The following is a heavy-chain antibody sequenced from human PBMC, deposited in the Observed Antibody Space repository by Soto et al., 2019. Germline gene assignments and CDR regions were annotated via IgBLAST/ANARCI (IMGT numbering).Heavy chain of an antibody. CDR1: GGSISSYY. D-gene: IGHD6-19*01. CDR2: IYYSGST. Sequence: TSETLSLTCTVSGGSISSYYWSWIRQPPGKGLEWIGYIYYSGSTNYNPSLRSRVTISVDTSKNQFSLKLSSVTAADTAVYYCASIYSSGWSANFDYWGQGTLVTVSS. J-gene: IGHJ4*02. CDR3: ASIYSSGWSANFDY. V-gene: IGHV4-59*08.